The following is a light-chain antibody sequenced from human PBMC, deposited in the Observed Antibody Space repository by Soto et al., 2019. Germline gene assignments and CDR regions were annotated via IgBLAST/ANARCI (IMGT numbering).Light chain of an antibody. J-gene: IGKJ3*01. Sequence: EVVLTQSPGTLSLSPGERATLSCRASQSLSSNYVAWYQQKVGQAPRLLIYATSSRASGIPDRFRGSGSGTDFNLPIARLEHEDFAVYYCQRYGLSPPFSFGPGTKVEIK. V-gene: IGKV3-20*01. CDR1: QSLSSNY. CDR3: QRYGLSPPFS. CDR2: ATS.